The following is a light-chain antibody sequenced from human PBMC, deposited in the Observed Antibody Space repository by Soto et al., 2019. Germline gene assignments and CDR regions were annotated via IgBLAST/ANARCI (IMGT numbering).Light chain of an antibody. V-gene: IGKV1-5*01. CDR1: QSIGTW. J-gene: IGKJ1*01. CDR2: DAS. CDR3: QQYNSYPWT. Sequence: DIQMTQSASIQSSFVGDRVTITCRASQSIGTWLAWYQQKPGKAPKYLIYDASSLERGVPLRFSGSGSGTEFTLTISSLQPDDFATYYCQQYNSYPWTFGQGTKVVIK.